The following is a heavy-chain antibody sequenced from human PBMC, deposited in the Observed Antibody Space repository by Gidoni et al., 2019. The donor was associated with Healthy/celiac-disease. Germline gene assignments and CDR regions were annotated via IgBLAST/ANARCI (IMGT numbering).Heavy chain of an antibody. CDR3: ARDPPPFYSGYDSNWFDP. D-gene: IGHD5-12*01. CDR2: IIPILGIA. V-gene: IGHV1-69*04. J-gene: IGHJ5*02. Sequence: QVQLVQSGAEVKKPGSSVKVSCKASGGPFSSYAISWVRQAPGQGLEWMGRIIPILGIANYAQKFQGRVTITADKSTSTAYMELSSLRSEDTAVYYCARDPPPFYSGYDSNWFDPWGQGTLVTVSS. CDR1: GGPFSSYA.